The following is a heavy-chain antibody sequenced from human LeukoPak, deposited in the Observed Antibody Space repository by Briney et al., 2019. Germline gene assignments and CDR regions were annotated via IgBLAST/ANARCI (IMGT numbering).Heavy chain of an antibody. J-gene: IGHJ5*02. CDR2: IYSSGRT. CDR1: GDSITSGRYY. V-gene: IGHV4-61*02. Sequence: SQTLSLTCTVSGDSITSGRYYWSWIRQPAGKGLEWIGRIYSSGRTNYNPSLKSRVTISIDTSKNQFSLRLSSVTAADTAVYYCASGGNTVTFQNWFDPWGQGTLVTVSS. D-gene: IGHD4-17*01. CDR3: ASGGNTVTFQNWFDP.